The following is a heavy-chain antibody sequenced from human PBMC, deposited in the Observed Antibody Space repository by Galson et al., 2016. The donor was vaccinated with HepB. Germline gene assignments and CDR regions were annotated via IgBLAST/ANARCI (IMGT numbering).Heavy chain of an antibody. V-gene: IGHV3-74*01. CDR1: GFTFTQCW. CDR2: INNDGSST. D-gene: IGHD2-2*01. Sequence: SLRLSCAASGFTFTQCWMHWVRLVPGKGLAWVGRINNDGSSTNYADSAKGRFTITRDNVENTVYLQMNSLTVEDTAIYSCARGPRYQVHYAMDAWGRGTTVTVS. CDR3: ARGPRYQVHYAMDA. J-gene: IGHJ6*02.